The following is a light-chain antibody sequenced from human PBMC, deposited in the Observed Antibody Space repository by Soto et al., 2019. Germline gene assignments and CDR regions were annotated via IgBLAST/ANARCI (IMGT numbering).Light chain of an antibody. CDR3: LQDYTYPWT. J-gene: IGKJ1*01. CDR2: AAA. V-gene: IGKV1-6*01. CDR1: QGISSD. Sequence: AIQLTQSPSSLSASVGDRVTITCRASQGISSDLAWYQQKPGKAPKVLIYAAATLESGVPSRFSGSGSGTHFTLTISSLQPEDFATYYCLQDYTYPWTFGQGTKVDIK.